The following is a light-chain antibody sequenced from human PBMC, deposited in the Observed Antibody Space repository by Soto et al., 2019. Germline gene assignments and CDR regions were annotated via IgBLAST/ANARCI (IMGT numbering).Light chain of an antibody. CDR3: QQYYSAPLT. V-gene: IGKV4-1*01. Sequence: DIVMTQSPDSLAVSLGERATINCKSSQSVLYSSNNENYLAWYQQKPGQPPELLIYWASTRESGVPDRFSGSGSGTDFTLTISSLQAEDVAVYYCQQYYSAPLTFGGGTKVDIK. J-gene: IGKJ4*01. CDR1: QSVLYSSNNENY. CDR2: WAS.